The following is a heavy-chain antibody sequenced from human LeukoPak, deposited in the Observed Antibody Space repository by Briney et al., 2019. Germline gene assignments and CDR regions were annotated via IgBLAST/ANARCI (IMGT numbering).Heavy chain of an antibody. Sequence: GGSLRLSCAASGFTFDDCAMHWVRQAPGKGLEWVSLISWDGGSTYYADSVKGRFTISRDNSKNSLYLQMNSLRAEDTALYYCARSRDGYNFPLDYWGQGTLVTVSS. CDR2: ISWDGGST. J-gene: IGHJ4*02. CDR3: ARSRDGYNFPLDY. D-gene: IGHD5-24*01. CDR1: GFTFDDCA. V-gene: IGHV3-43D*03.